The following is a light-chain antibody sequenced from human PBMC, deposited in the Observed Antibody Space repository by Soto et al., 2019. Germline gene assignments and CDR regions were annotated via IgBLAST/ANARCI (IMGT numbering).Light chain of an antibody. V-gene: IGLV2-14*01. Sequence: QSVLTQPASVSGSPGQSITISCTGTSSDVGGYNYVSWYQQHPGKAPKLMIYDVSNRPSGVSNRFSGSKSGNTASLTISGPQAEDEADYYCSPNTSSRPVVFGGGTQLTVL. CDR1: SSDVGGYNY. J-gene: IGLJ2*01. CDR3: SPNTSSRPVV. CDR2: DVS.